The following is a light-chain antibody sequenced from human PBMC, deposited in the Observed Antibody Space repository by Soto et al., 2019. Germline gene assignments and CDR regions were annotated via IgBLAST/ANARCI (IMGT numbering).Light chain of an antibody. CDR1: QGITNY. Sequence: IHMTQSPSSLSASVGDRVTITCRASQGITNYLAWYQQKPGKVPRLLIYAASTLQSGVPSRFSGSGSGTDFTLTISSLQPEDVATYYCQQYNSAPQTFGQGTRLEIK. CDR3: QQYNSAPQT. J-gene: IGKJ5*01. CDR2: AAS. V-gene: IGKV1-27*01.